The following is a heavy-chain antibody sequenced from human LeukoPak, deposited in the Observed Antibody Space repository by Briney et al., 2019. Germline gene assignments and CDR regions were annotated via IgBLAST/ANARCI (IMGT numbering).Heavy chain of an antibody. CDR2: ISGSGGST. Sequence: GGSLRLSCAASGFTFSRYAMSWVRQAPGKGLEWVSAISGSGGSTYYADSVKGRFTISRDNSKNTLYLQMNSLRAEDTAVYYCAKGNYYDSSGSFYFDYWGQGTLVTVSS. CDR3: AKGNYYDSSGSFYFDY. CDR1: GFTFSRYA. V-gene: IGHV3-23*01. J-gene: IGHJ4*02. D-gene: IGHD3-22*01.